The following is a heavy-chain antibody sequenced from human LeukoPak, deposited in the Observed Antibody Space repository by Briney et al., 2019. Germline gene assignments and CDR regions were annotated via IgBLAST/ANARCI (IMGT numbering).Heavy chain of an antibody. D-gene: IGHD3-22*01. CDR2: INPNSGGT. CDR1: GYTFTGYY. V-gene: IGHV1-2*02. Sequence: ASVKVSCKASGYTFTGYYMHWVRQAPGQGLEWMGWINPNSGGTNYAQKFQGRVTMTRDTSISTAYMELSRLRSDDTAVYYCARESDVGMIVEAYYFDYWGQGTLVTVSS. CDR3: ARESDVGMIVEAYYFDY. J-gene: IGHJ4*02.